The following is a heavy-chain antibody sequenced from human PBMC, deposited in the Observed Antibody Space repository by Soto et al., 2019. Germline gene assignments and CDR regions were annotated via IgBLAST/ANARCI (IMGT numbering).Heavy chain of an antibody. CDR1: GGCISSSSYS. V-gene: IGHV4-39*01. CDR2: IYYSGST. Sequence: ELLSLTCTVSGGCISSSSYSWGWIRQPPGKGLEWIGSIYYSGSTYYNPSLKSRVTISVDTSKNQFSLKLSSVTAADTAVYYWARQFGVVSRWFDPWGQGTLVTVSS. J-gene: IGHJ5*02. D-gene: IGHD3-3*01. CDR3: ARQFGVVSRWFDP.